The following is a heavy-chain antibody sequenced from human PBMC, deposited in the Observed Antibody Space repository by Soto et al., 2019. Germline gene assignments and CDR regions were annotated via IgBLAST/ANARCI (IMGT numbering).Heavy chain of an antibody. V-gene: IGHV5-10-1*01. CDR1: GDSFTSYW. Sequence: GESLKISCKGSGDSFTSYWISWVRQMPGKGLEWMGRIDPSDSYTNYSPSFQGHVTISADKSISTAYLQWSSLKASDTAMYYCARHGTDFWSGWSHYYYYGMDVWGQGTTVTVSS. D-gene: IGHD3-3*01. J-gene: IGHJ6*02. CDR3: ARHGTDFWSGWSHYYYYGMDV. CDR2: IDPSDSYT.